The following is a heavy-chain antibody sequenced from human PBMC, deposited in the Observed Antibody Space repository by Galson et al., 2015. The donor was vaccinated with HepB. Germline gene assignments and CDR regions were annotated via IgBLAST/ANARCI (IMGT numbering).Heavy chain of an antibody. CDR2: IDPSDSYT. V-gene: IGHV5-10-1*01. D-gene: IGHD3-10*01. CDR1: GYSFTSYW. CDR3: ARGRITMVRGVGNWFDP. Sequence: QSGAEVKKPGESLRISCKGSGYSFTSYWISWVRQMPGKGLEWMGRIDPSDSYTNYSPSFQGHVTISADKSISTAYLQWSSLKASDTAVYYCARGRITMVRGVGNWFDPWGQGTLVTVSS. J-gene: IGHJ5*02.